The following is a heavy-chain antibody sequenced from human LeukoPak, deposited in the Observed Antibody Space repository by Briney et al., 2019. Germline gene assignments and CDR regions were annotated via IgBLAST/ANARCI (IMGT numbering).Heavy chain of an antibody. J-gene: IGHJ4*02. CDR1: GGSISSSSYY. CDR2: IYYSGST. Sequence: SETLSLTCTVSGGSISSSSYYWGWIRQPPGKGLEWIGSIYYSGSTYYNPSLKSRVTISVDTSKNQFSLKLSSVTAADTAVYYCARPSKYCSSTSCYYYFDYWGQGTLVTVSS. CDR3: ARPSKYCSSTSCYYYFDY. V-gene: IGHV4-39*01. D-gene: IGHD2-2*01.